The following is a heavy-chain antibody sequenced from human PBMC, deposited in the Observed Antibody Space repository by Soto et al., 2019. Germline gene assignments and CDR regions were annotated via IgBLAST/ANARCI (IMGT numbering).Heavy chain of an antibody. CDR3: ARPARQDTVAGNY. V-gene: IGHV4-39*01. CDR2: IYYTGIT. CDR1: GGSISSSSYY. D-gene: IGHD6-19*01. Sequence: QLHLQESGPGLVKPSETLSLTCTVSGGSISSSSYYWGWIRQPPGKGLEWIGSIYYTGITHYNPSLKSRATISIDTPKNQFSLNLNSVTARDTAVYYCARPARQDTVAGNYWGQGTLVTVSS. J-gene: IGHJ4*02.